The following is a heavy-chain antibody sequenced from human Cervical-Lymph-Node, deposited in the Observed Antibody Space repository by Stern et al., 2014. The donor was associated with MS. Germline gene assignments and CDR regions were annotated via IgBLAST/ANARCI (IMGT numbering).Heavy chain of an antibody. CDR3: AREMGSYWYFDL. J-gene: IGHJ2*01. Sequence: VQLEESGPGLVKPSQTLSLTCTVSGDSISSGYYFWSWIRQPAGKGLEWIGRIYTSVSTDYNPSLKRRVTISVDTSKNQFSLEMSSGTAADTAVYYCAREMGSYWYFDLWGRGTLVTVSS. CDR1: GDSISSGYYF. D-gene: IGHD3-10*01. V-gene: IGHV4-61*02. CDR2: IYTSVST.